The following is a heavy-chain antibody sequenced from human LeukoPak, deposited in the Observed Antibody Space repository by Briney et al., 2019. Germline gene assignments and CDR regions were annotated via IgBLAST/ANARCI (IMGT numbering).Heavy chain of an antibody. D-gene: IGHD3-10*01. V-gene: IGHV3-30*02. CDR3: AKDRVNYGSGKADY. Sequence: PGGSLRLSCAASGFTFSSYGMHWVRQAPGKGLEWVAFIRYDGSNKYYADSVKGRFTISRDNSKNTLYLQMNSLRAEDTAVYYCAKDRVNYGSGKADYWGQGTLVTVSS. CDR2: IRYDGSNK. J-gene: IGHJ4*02. CDR1: GFTFSSYG.